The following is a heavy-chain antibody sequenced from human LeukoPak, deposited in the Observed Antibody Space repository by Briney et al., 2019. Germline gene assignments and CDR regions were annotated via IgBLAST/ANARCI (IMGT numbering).Heavy chain of an antibody. D-gene: IGHD6-13*01. Sequence: PSETLSLTCTVSGRSISSGDYYWSWIRQPPGKGLEWIGYIYYSGSTYYNPSLKSRVTISVDTSKNQFSLKVSSVTAADTAVYYCARVGIAAAGTDYYGMDVWGKGTTVTVSS. J-gene: IGHJ6*04. V-gene: IGHV4-30-4*01. CDR2: IYYSGST. CDR3: ARVGIAAAGTDYYGMDV. CDR1: GRSISSGDYY.